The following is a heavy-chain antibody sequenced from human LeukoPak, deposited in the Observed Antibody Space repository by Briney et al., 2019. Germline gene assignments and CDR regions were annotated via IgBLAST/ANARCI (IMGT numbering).Heavy chain of an antibody. CDR1: GFTFSDYY. CDR3: ARADSSDAFDI. Sequence: GGSLRLSCAASGFTFSDYYMSWIRQAPGKGLEWASYISSSGSTIYYADSVEGRFTITRDNAKNSLYLQMNSLRAEDTAVYYCARADSSDAFDIWGQGTMVTVSS. D-gene: IGHD3-22*01. V-gene: IGHV3-11*01. J-gene: IGHJ3*02. CDR2: ISSSGSTI.